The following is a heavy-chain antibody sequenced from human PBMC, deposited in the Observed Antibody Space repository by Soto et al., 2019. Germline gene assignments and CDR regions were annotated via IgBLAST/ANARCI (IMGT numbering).Heavy chain of an antibody. CDR1: GYSISSSNW. V-gene: IGHV4-28*01. CDR3: ARREIQGPIDY. CDR2: IYYSGTT. D-gene: IGHD1-26*01. J-gene: IGHJ4*02. Sequence: PSETLSLTCAVSGYSISSSNWWGWIRQPPGKGLEWIGYIYYSGTTYYNPSLKSRVTMSVDTPKNQFSLKLTSVTAVDTAVYYCARREIQGPIDYWGQGTLVTVS.